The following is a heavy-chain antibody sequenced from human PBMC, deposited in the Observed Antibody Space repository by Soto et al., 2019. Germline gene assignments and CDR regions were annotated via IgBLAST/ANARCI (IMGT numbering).Heavy chain of an antibody. D-gene: IGHD3-3*01. CDR1: GFTVNNYA. V-gene: IGHV3-23*01. J-gene: IGHJ6*03. CDR2: ISNTGSDK. Sequence: GGSLRLSCAASGFTVNNYAMNWVRQAPGMGLEWVAVISNTGSDKYYADSVKGRFTISRDNSKNTLYLQMNSLRAEDTAVYYCARGLIWSGYPCYMDVWGKGTTVTVSS. CDR3: ARGLIWSGYPCYMDV.